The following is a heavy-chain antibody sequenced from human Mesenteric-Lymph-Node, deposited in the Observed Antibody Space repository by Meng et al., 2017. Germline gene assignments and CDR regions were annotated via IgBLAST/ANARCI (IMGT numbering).Heavy chain of an antibody. V-gene: IGHV3-74*01. J-gene: IGHJ4*02. CDR2: INSDGSST. D-gene: IGHD6-19*01. CDR3: ARGYSSGWYYQASFIDY. Sequence: GESLKISCAASGFTFSSYWMHWVRQAPGKGLVWVSRINSDGSSTSYADSVKGRFTISRDNAKNTLYLQMNSLRAEDTAVYYCARGYSSGWYYQASFIDYWGQGTLVTVSS. CDR1: GFTFSSYW.